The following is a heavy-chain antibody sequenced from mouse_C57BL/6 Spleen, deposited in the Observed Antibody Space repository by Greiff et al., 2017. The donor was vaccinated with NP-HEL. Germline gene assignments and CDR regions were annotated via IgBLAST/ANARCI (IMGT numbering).Heavy chain of an antibody. J-gene: IGHJ1*03. D-gene: IGHD2-3*01. CDR3: ALYDGYYAYFDV. CDR1: GYTFTDYY. V-gene: IGHV1-26*01. Sequence: VQLQQSGPELVKPGASVKISCKASGYTFTDYYMNWVKQSHGKSLEWIGDITPNNGGTSYNQKFKGKATLTVDKSSSTAYMELRSLTSEDSAVYYCALYDGYYAYFDVWGTGTTVTVSS. CDR2: ITPNNGGT.